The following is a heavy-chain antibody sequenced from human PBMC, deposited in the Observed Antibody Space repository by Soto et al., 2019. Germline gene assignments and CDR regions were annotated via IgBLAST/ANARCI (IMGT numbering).Heavy chain of an antibody. CDR1: GGSIISGGYY. D-gene: IGHD4-17*01. CDR2: IYYSGST. V-gene: IGHV4-31*03. J-gene: IGHJ4*02. CDR3: ARVSATVTIYYFDY. Sequence: SETLSLTCTVSGGSIISGGYYFICIRQHPGNGLEWIGYIYYSGSTYYNPSLKSRVTISVDTSKNQFSLKLSSVTAADTAVYYCARVSATVTIYYFDYWGQGTLVTVSS.